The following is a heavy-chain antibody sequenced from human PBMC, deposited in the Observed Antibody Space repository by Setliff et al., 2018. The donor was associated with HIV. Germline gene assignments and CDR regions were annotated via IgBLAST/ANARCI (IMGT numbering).Heavy chain of an antibody. J-gene: IGHJ3*01. Sequence: ETLSLTCAVYGRSFSGYYWNWIRQSQGKGLEWIGEIHHSGGTNYNPSLKSRVTMSIATSKNQFSLNVSSVTAAETAVYYCARGWGHDGFDFWGQGTMVTVSS. V-gene: IGHV4-34*01. CDR3: ARGWGHDGFDF. CDR2: IHHSGGT. D-gene: IGHD7-27*01. CDR1: GRSFSGYY.